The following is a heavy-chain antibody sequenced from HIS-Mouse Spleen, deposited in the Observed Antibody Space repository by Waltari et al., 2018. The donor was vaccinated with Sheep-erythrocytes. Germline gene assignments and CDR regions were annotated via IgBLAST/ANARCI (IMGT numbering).Heavy chain of an antibody. Sequence: QVQLVQSGAEVKKPGSSVKVSCKASGGTFSSYAISWVRQAPGQGLAWMGRIIPILGIANYAQKFQGRVTMTADKSTSTAYMELSSLRSEDTTVYYCAQTGATTPHFDYWGQGTLVTVSS. V-gene: IGHV1-69*04. CDR2: IIPILGIA. CDR1: GGTFSSYA. CDR3: AQTGATTPHFDY. J-gene: IGHJ4*02. D-gene: IGHD1-26*01.